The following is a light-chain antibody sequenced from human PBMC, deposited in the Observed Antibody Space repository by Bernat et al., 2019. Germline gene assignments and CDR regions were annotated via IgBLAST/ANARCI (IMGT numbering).Light chain of an antibody. J-gene: IGLJ3*02. CDR2: QVS. V-gene: IGLV2-8*01. Sequence: QSALTQPPSASGSPGQSVTISCTGTSSDVGGYNYVSWYQQHPGKAPKLMIYQVSKRPSGVPDRFSGSKSGNTAYLTVSVLQAEDEADYYCSSYAGSNNFWVFGGGTKLTVL. CDR1: SSDVGGYNY. CDR3: SSYAGSNNFWV.